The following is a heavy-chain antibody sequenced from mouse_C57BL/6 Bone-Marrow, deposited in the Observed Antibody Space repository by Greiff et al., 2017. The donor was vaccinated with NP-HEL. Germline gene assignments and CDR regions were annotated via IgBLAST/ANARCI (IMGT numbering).Heavy chain of an antibody. CDR3: VRQTFGGYGNFFDY. D-gene: IGHD2-1*01. J-gene: IGHJ2*01. CDR1: GFSFNTYA. Sequence: EVQLVESGGGLVQPKGSLKLSCAASGFSFNTYAMNWVRQAPGKGLEWVARIRSKSNNYATYYADSVKDRFTISRDDSESMLYLQMNNLKTEDTAMYYCVRQTFGGYGNFFDYWGKGTTLTVSS. V-gene: IGHV10-1*01. CDR2: IRSKSNNYAT.